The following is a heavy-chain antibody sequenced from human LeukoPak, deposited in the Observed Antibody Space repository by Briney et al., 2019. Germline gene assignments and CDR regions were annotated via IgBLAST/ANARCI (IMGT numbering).Heavy chain of an antibody. V-gene: IGHV4-59*01. D-gene: IGHD2-2*01. CDR1: GGSISSYY. Sequence: MTSETLSLTCTVSGGSISSYYWSWIRQPPGKGLEWIGYIYYSGSTNYNPSLKSRVTISVDTSKNQFSLKLSSVTAADTAVYYCARETPPYCNSTSCFSAFDIWGQGTMVTVSS. J-gene: IGHJ3*02. CDR3: ARETPPYCNSTSCFSAFDI. CDR2: IYYSGST.